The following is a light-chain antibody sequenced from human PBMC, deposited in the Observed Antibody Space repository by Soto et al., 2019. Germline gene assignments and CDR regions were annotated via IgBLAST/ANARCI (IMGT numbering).Light chain of an antibody. CDR2: SNN. V-gene: IGLV1-47*02. Sequence: QSVLTQPPSASGTPGQKVIISCSGSSSNIGSNYVYWYQQLPGAAPKLLIFSNNQRPPGVPDRFSGSKSGTSASLAISGLRSEDEADYHCATWDDSLSGLVFGRGTKLTVL. J-gene: IGLJ3*02. CDR1: SSNIGSNY. CDR3: ATWDDSLSGLV.